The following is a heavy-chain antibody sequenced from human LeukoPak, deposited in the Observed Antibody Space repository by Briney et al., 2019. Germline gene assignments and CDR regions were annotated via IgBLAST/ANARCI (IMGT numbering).Heavy chain of an antibody. D-gene: IGHD1-14*01. J-gene: IGHJ4*02. V-gene: IGHV1-2*02. CDR2: INPNGGGT. CDR3: AGGITGGDY. CDR1: GYTFTGYY. Sequence: GASVKLSCTASGYTFTGYYMHWVRQAPGQGLEWMGWINPNGGGTNYAQKFQGRVTVTRDTSINTAYMELSSLRSDDTALYYCAGGITGGDYWGEGTVDPLSS.